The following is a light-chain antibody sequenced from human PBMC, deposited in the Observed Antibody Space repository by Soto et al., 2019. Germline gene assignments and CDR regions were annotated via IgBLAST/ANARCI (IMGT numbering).Light chain of an antibody. CDR2: DTS. CDR1: QSVSSGQ. Sequence: EIVLTQSPGTLSLSPGERATLSCRASQSVSSGQLAWYQQKPGQAPRLLIYDTSRRVAGIPDRFSCSGSGTDFTLTINRLEPEDFAVYYCQQYGSSPLYTFGQGTKLEI. J-gene: IGKJ2*01. CDR3: QQYGSSPLYT. V-gene: IGKV3-20*01.